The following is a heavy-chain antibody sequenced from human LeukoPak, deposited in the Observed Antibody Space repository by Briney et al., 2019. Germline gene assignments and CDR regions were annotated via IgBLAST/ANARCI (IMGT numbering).Heavy chain of an antibody. CDR1: GGTFSSYA. CDR3: ARGRKQQLDDY. D-gene: IGHD6-13*01. V-gene: IGHV1-18*01. Sequence: ASVKVSCKASGGTFSSYAISWVRQAPGQGLEWMGWISAYNGNTNYAQKLQGRVTMTTDTSTSTAYMELRSLRSDDTAVYYCARGRKQQLDDYWGQGTLVTVSS. CDR2: ISAYNGNT. J-gene: IGHJ4*02.